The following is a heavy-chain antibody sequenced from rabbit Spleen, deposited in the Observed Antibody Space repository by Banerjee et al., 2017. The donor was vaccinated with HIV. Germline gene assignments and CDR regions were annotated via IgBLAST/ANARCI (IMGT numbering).Heavy chain of an antibody. CDR1: GFDFSTCSM. CDR3: VRGGASSNGYPNL. CDR2: IYAGSSAT. D-gene: IGHD1-1*01. V-gene: IGHV1S45*01. J-gene: IGHJ4*01. Sequence: QEQLVESGGGLVQPGGSLKLSCKASGFDFSTCSMSWVRQAPGKGLEWIGCIYAGSSATYYASWAKGRFTISKTSSTTVTLQMTSLTAADTATYFCVRGGASSNGYPNLWGQGTLVTVS.